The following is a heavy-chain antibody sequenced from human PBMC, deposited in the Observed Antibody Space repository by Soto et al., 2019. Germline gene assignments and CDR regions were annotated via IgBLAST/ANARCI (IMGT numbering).Heavy chain of an antibody. J-gene: IGHJ3*02. V-gene: IGHV4-59*08. CDR2: IYYSGST. Sequence: QVQLQESGPGLVKPSETLSLTCTVSGGSISSYYWSWIRQPPGKGLEWIGYIYYSGSTNYNPSLKSRVTISVDTSKHQFSLKLSSVTAADTAVYYCARYSGPGYCSSTSCGAFDIWGQGTMVTVSS. CDR1: GGSISSYY. D-gene: IGHD2-2*01. CDR3: ARYSGPGYCSSTSCGAFDI.